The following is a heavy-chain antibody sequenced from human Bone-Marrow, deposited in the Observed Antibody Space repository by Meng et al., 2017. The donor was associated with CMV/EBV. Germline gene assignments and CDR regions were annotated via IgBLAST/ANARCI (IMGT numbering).Heavy chain of an antibody. CDR1: GFTFSSYA. V-gene: IGHV3-23*03. CDR2: IYSGGSST. Sequence: GESLKISCAASGFTFSSYAMSWVRQAPGKGLEWVSVIYSGGSSTYYADSVKGRFTISRNNYKNTQYLQMNSLRAEDTAVYYCAKRRGALGGVVDYWGQGTLVTVSS. D-gene: IGHD3-10*01. J-gene: IGHJ4*02. CDR3: AKRRGALGGVVDY.